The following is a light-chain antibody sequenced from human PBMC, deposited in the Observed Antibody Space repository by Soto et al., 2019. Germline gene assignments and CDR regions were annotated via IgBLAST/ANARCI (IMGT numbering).Light chain of an antibody. CDR2: WAS. J-gene: IGKJ4*01. CDR1: QSVLFSSNNKNY. Sequence: DIVMTQSPDSLAVSLGERATINCKSSQSVLFSSNNKNYLAWYQQKPGQPPKLLIYWASARESGVPGRFSGTASATDFPLTISTLQAEDVAVYYCQQYYSPPLSFGGATKVEIK. V-gene: IGKV4-1*01. CDR3: QQYYSPPLS.